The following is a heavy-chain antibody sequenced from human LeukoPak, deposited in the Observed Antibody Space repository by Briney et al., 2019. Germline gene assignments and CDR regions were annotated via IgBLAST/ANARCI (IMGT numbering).Heavy chain of an antibody. J-gene: IGHJ4*02. D-gene: IGHD3-22*01. Sequence: GGSLRLSCAASGFTFSSYAMSWVRQAPGKGLEWVSAISGSGGSTYYADSVKGRFTIFRDNSKNIVHLQMKSLRAEDTHVYYCAKSDSSGYYASNFDYWGQGALVTVSS. V-gene: IGHV3-23*01. CDR1: GFTFSSYA. CDR2: ISGSGGST. CDR3: AKSDSSGYYASNFDY.